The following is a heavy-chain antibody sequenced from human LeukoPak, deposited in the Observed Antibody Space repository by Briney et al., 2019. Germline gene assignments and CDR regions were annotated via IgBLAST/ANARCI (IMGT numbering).Heavy chain of an antibody. CDR2: IKQDGSEK. J-gene: IGHJ4*02. Sequence: WGSLRLSCAASGFTFSNYWMNWVRQAPGKGLEWVANIKQDGSEKYYVDSVKGRFTISRDNSKNTLYLQMNSLRAEDTAVYYCAKDLYYYGSGSDYWGQGTLVTVSS. CDR1: GFTFSNYW. D-gene: IGHD3-10*01. CDR3: AKDLYYYGSGSDY. V-gene: IGHV3-7*03.